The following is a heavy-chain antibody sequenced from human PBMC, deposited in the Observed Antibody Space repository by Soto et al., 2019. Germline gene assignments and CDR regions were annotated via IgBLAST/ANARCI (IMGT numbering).Heavy chain of an antibody. CDR2: ISYDGSNK. D-gene: IGHD3-3*01. Sequence: QVQLVESGGGVVQPGRSLRLSCAASGFTFSSYGMHWVRQAPGKGLEWVAVISYDGSNKYYADSVKGRFTISRDNSKNTLYLQMNSLRAEDTAVYYCAKGGLRFLEWLANYYYYGMDVWGQGTTVTVSS. J-gene: IGHJ6*02. CDR1: GFTFSSYG. CDR3: AKGGLRFLEWLANYYYYGMDV. V-gene: IGHV3-30*18.